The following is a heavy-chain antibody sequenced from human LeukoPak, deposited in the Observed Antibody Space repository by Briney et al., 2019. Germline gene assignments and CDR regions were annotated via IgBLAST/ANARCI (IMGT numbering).Heavy chain of an antibody. CDR1: GFTFRSYA. J-gene: IGHJ4*02. CDR2: ISYDGSNK. Sequence: GGSLRLSCAASGFTFRSYAMHWVRQAPGKGLEWVAVISYDGSNKYYADSVKGRFTISRDNSKNTLYLQMNSLRAEDTAVYYCARVRHRSRYYFDYWGQGTLDTVSS. V-gene: IGHV3-30*04. D-gene: IGHD3-10*01. CDR3: ARVRHRSRYYFDY.